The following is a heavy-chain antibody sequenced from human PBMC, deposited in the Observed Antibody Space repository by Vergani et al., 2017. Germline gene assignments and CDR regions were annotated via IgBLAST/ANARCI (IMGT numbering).Heavy chain of an antibody. CDR2: IIPIFGTA. CDR1: GGTFSSYA. D-gene: IGHD4-23*01. CDR3: ARDFRESGLRWPPDVGMDV. J-gene: IGHJ6*02. V-gene: IGHV1-69*18. Sequence: QVQLVQSGAEVKKPGSSVKVSCKASGGTFSSYAISWVRQAPGQGLEWMGRIIPIFGTANYAQKFQGRVTITADESTSTAYMELSSLRSDDTAVYYCARDFRESGLRWPPDVGMDVWGQGTTVTVSS.